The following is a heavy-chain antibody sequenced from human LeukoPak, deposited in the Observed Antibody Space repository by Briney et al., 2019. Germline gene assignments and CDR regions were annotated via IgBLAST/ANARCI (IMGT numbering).Heavy chain of an antibody. Sequence: ASVKVSCKASGYTFTSYGIGWVRQAPGQGLEWMGWISAYNGNTNYAPKLQGRVTMTTDTSTSTAYMDLRSLRSDDTAVYYCAKDQYYDSKGWFDAWGQGTLVTVSS. CDR1: GYTFTSYG. V-gene: IGHV1-18*01. J-gene: IGHJ5*02. D-gene: IGHD3-22*01. CDR2: ISAYNGNT. CDR3: AKDQYYDSKGWFDA.